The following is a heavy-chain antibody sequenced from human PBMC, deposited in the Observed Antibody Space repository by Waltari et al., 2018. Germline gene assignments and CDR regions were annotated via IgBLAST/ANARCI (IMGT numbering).Heavy chain of an antibody. CDR1: GGSFSVYY. Sequence: QVQLQQWGAGLLKPSETLSLTCAVYGGSFSVYYWSWIRQPPGKGLEWIGEINHSGSTNYNPSLKSRVTISVDTSKNQFSLKLSSVTAADTAVYYCARVRGYSYGPDYWGQGTLVTVSS. CDR2: INHSGST. J-gene: IGHJ4*02. CDR3: ARVRGYSYGPDY. V-gene: IGHV4-34*01. D-gene: IGHD5-18*01.